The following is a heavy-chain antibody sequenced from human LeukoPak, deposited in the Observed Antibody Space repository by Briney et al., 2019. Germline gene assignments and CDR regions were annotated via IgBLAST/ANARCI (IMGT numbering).Heavy chain of an antibody. CDR1: GFTVRSNY. V-gene: IGHV3-66*01. J-gene: IGHJ4*02. CDR3: ARVPDATYFDC. Sequence: GGSLRLSCAASGFTVRSNYMTWVRQAPGKGLEWVSLIYSGGSAYYADSVKGRFTISRDNSKNTLYLQMNSLRAEDTAVYYCARVPDATYFDCWGQGTLVTVSS. CDR2: IYSGGSA.